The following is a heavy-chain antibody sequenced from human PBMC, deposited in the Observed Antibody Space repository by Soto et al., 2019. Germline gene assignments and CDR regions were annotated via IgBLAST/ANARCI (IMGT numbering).Heavy chain of an antibody. Sequence: EVQLVETGGGLIQPGGSLRLSSAASGFTVSSNYMSWARQAPGKGLEWVSVIYSGGTTYYADSVKGRFTISRDNSKNTLYLQMNSLRAEDTSVYYCARETTSGGYSFDYWGQGTLVTVSS. V-gene: IGHV3-53*02. CDR2: IYSGGTT. CDR3: ARETTSGGYSFDY. D-gene: IGHD1-7*01. J-gene: IGHJ4*02. CDR1: GFTVSSNY.